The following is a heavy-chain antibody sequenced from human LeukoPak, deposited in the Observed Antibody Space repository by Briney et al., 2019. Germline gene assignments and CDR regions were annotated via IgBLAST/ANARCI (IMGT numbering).Heavy chain of an antibody. CDR2: ISYDGSDK. Sequence: GGSLRLSCTASGFTFRSYAMHWVRQAPGKGLEWVTIISYDGSDKYYAGSVEGRFTISRDNSANTLYLQMNSLRAEDTAVYYCARPLSSGSPQGLPTSPHLDYWGQGTLVTVSS. V-gene: IGHV3-30-3*01. J-gene: IGHJ4*02. D-gene: IGHD3-10*01. CDR1: GFTFRSYA. CDR3: ARPLSSGSPQGLPTSPHLDY.